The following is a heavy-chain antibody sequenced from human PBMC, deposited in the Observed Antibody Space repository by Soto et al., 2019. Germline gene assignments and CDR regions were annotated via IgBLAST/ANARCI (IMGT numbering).Heavy chain of an antibody. Sequence: SETLSLTCTVSGGSISDDTYYWGWIRQPPGKGLEWIGSIYYSGTSSYNPSLNSRVTISVDTSKNQFSLTLSSVTAADTAVYYCARYKSNYYYGMDVWGQGTTVTVSS. J-gene: IGHJ6*02. CDR2: IYYSGTS. D-gene: IGHD1-20*01. CDR1: GGSISDDTYY. CDR3: ARYKSNYYYGMDV. V-gene: IGHV4-39*07.